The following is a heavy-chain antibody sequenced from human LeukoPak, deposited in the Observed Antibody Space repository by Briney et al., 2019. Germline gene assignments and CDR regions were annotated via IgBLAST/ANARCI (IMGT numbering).Heavy chain of an antibody. V-gene: IGHV3-23*01. Sequence: GGSLRLSCAASGFTFRNFAMGWVRQAPGKGPEWVSVISDGGGRTYYADFVKGRFTISRDNSKNTLYLQMDSLRADDTAVFYCAKGIYGSSRYPFDYWGQGTLVTVSS. CDR2: ISDGGGRT. D-gene: IGHD6-19*01. CDR3: AKGIYGSSRYPFDY. J-gene: IGHJ4*02. CDR1: GFTFRNFA.